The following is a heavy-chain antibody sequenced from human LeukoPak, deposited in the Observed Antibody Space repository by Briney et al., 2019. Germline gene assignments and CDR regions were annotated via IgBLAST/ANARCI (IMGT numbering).Heavy chain of an antibody. CDR1: GYTFTGYY. Sequence: ASVKVSCKASGYTFTGYYMHWVRQAPGQGLEGMGWINPNSGGTNYAQKFQGRVTMTRDTSISTAYMELSRLRSDDTAVYYCARDTAYGSGSYYVYWGQGTLVTVSS. J-gene: IGHJ4*02. CDR3: ARDTAYGSGSYYVY. V-gene: IGHV1-2*02. CDR2: INPNSGGT. D-gene: IGHD3-10*01.